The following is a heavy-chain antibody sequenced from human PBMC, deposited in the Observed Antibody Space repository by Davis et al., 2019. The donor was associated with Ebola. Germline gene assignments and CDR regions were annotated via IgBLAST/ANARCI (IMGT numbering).Heavy chain of an antibody. J-gene: IGHJ6*04. CDR3: ASPVVVAGTPLGYYYGIDV. V-gene: IGHV1-69*13. CDR2: IIPIFGTA. D-gene: IGHD6-19*01. CDR1: GGTFNSYA. Sequence: SVKVSCNASGGTFNSYAINWVRQAPGQGLEWMGGIIPIFGTANYAQKLETRVTITADETTRTAYMELSSLRSEDTAVYYCASPVVVAGTPLGYYYGIDVWGKGTTVTVSS.